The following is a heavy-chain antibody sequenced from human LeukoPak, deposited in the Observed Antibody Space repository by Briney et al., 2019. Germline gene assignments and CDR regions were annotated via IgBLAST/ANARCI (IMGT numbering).Heavy chain of an antibody. CDR3: AKEGSRRDLLVDY. CDR2: SSGSGSTT. Sequence: GGSLRLSCAASGFTLSNYEMNWVRQAPGKGLEWLSYSSGSGSTTHYADSVKGRFTISRDNAKNSLYLQMNSLREEDTAVYYCAKEGSRRDLLVDYWGQGTLVTVSS. CDR1: GFTLSNYE. V-gene: IGHV3-48*02. J-gene: IGHJ4*02.